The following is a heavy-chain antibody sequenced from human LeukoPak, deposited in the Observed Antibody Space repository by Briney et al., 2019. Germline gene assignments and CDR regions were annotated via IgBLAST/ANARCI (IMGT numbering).Heavy chain of an antibody. V-gene: IGHV3-30*18. Sequence: GGSLRLSCAASGFTFSSYGMRWVRQAPGKGLEWVAVISYDGSNKYYADSVKGRFTISRDNSKNTLYLQMNSLRAEDTAVYYCAKAHLSDYGDYVRFHYNGMDVWGQGTTVSVSS. CDR1: GFTFSSYG. CDR2: ISYDGSNK. CDR3: AKAHLSDYGDYVRFHYNGMDV. J-gene: IGHJ6*02. D-gene: IGHD4-17*01.